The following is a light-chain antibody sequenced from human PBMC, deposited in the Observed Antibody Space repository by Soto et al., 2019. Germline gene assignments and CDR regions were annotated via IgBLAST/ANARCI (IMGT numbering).Light chain of an antibody. CDR2: EVS. J-gene: IGLJ2*01. V-gene: IGLV2-8*01. Sequence: QSALTQPPSASGSPGQSVTISCTGTPSDVGASNYVSWYQQHPGKAPKLMISEVSKRPSGVPDRFSGSKSGNTASLTVSGLQAEDEAGYYCSTSAGTKNMVFGAETKLTVL. CDR1: PSDVGASNY. CDR3: STSAGTKNMV.